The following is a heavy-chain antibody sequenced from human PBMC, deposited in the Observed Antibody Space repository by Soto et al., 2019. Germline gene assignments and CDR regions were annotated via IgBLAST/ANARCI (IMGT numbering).Heavy chain of an antibody. Sequence: EVQLLESGGGLVQPGGSLRLSCAASGFTFSSYAMIWVRQAPGKGLEWVSAISGSGGSTYYADSVKGRFTISRDNSKNTLHLQMNSLGAEDTALYYCARDATSGLYERAFDNWGQGTLVTVSS. CDR1: GFTFSSYA. V-gene: IGHV3-23*01. J-gene: IGHJ4*02. CDR2: ISGSGGST. D-gene: IGHD6-19*01. CDR3: ARDATSGLYERAFDN.